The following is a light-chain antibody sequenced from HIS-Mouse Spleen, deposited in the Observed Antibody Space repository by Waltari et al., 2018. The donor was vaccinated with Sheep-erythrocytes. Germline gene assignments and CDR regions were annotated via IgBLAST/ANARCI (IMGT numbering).Light chain of an antibody. J-gene: IGLJ3*02. Sequence: QSALTQPASVSGSPGQSITISCTGTSSDVGSYNLVSWYQQHPGKAPKLRIYEGSKRPSGVSKRFSVSKSGNTASLTISGLQAEDEADYYCCSYAGSSTPWGFGGGTKLTVL. V-gene: IGLV2-23*01. CDR2: EGS. CDR1: SSDVGSYNL. CDR3: CSYAGSSTPWG.